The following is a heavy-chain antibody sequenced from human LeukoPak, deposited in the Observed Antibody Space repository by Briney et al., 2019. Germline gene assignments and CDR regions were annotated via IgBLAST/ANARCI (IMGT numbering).Heavy chain of an antibody. CDR1: GFTFSSYA. CDR2: ISYDGSNK. V-gene: IGHV3-30*04. J-gene: IGHJ3*02. CDR3: ARGRAYCGGDCPALAGAFDI. Sequence: TGGSLRLSCAASGFTFSSYAMHWVRQAPGKGLEWVAVISYDGSNKYYAVSVKGRFTISRDNSKDTLYLQMNSLRAEDTAVYYCARGRAYCGGDCPALAGAFDIWGQGTMVTVSS. D-gene: IGHD2-21*02.